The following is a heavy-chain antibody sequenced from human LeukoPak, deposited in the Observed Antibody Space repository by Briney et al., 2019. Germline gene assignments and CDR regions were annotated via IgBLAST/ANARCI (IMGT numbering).Heavy chain of an antibody. CDR1: GGSMNKYY. CDR3: ARDRGSSWQTYYYYYMDV. J-gene: IGHJ6*03. D-gene: IGHD6-13*01. CDR2: IYYSGST. V-gene: IGHV4-59*12. Sequence: SETLSLTCTVSGGSMNKYYWNWIRQPPGKGLEWIGSIYYSGSTYYNPSLKSRVTISVDTSKNQFSLKLSSVTAADTAVYYCARDRGSSWQTYYYYYMDVWGKGTTVTVSS.